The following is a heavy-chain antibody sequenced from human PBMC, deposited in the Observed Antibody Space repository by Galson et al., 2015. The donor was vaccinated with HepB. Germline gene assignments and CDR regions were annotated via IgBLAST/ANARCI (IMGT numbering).Heavy chain of an antibody. CDR3: ARGCSSTSCLTGG. J-gene: IGHJ4*02. CDR2: IIPIFGTA. Sequence: SGGTFSTNAISWVRQAPGQGLEWMGGIIPIFGTANYAQKFQGRVTITADESTSTAYMELSSLRSDDTAVYYCARGCSSTSCLTGGWGQGTLVTVSS. CDR1: GGTFSTNA. V-gene: IGHV1-69*01. D-gene: IGHD2-2*01.